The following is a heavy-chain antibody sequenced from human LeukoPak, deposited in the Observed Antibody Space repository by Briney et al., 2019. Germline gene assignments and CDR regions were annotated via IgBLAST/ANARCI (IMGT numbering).Heavy chain of an antibody. Sequence: GGSLRLSCAASGFTFDDYAMHWVRQAPGKGLEWVSGISWNSGSIGYADSVKGRFTISRDNAKNSLYLQMNSLRAEDTALYYCANDIARGIAVGFDYWGQGTLVTVSS. CDR1: GFTFDDYA. V-gene: IGHV3-9*01. D-gene: IGHD6-19*01. J-gene: IGHJ4*02. CDR2: ISWNSGSI. CDR3: ANDIARGIAVGFDY.